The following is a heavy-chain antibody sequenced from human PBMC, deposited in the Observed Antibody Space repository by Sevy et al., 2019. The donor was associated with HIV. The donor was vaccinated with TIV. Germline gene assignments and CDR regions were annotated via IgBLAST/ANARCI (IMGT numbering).Heavy chain of an antibody. CDR1: GFAFNNYA. J-gene: IGHJ6*02. CDR2: ISSDGGNE. Sequence: GGSLRLSCAASGFAFNNYAMHWVSQAPGKGLEWVALISSDGGNEYYANSVKGRFTISRDNSKNTLYLQMNSLRAEVTAVYYCARSAIAVAGSYGMDVWGQGTTVTVSS. D-gene: IGHD6-19*01. CDR3: ARSAIAVAGSYGMDV. V-gene: IGHV3-30*04.